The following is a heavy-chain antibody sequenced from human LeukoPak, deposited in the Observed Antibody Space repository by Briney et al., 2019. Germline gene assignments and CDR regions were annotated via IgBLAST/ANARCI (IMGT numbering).Heavy chain of an antibody. Sequence: SETLSLTCTVSGGSISSYYWSWIRQPPGKGLEWIGEINHSGSTNYNPSLKSRVTISVDTSKNQFSLKLSSVTAADTAVYYCARTYYYGSGSLGNWFDPWGQGTLVTVSS. J-gene: IGHJ5*02. V-gene: IGHV4-34*01. CDR2: INHSGST. D-gene: IGHD3-10*01. CDR3: ARTYYYGSGSLGNWFDP. CDR1: GGSISSYY.